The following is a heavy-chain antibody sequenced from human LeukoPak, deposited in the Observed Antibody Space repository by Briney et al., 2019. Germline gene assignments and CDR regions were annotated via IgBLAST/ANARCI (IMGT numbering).Heavy chain of an antibody. CDR3: ARSQRSGTGIDY. Sequence: PSQTLSLTCTVSGGSISSGDYYWSWIRQPPGKGLEWIGYIYYSGSTYYNPSLKSRVTISVDTSKNQFSLKLSSVTAADTAVYYCARSQRSGTGIDYWGQGTLVTVSS. CDR2: IYYSGST. CDR1: GGSISSGDYY. D-gene: IGHD5-24*01. J-gene: IGHJ4*02. V-gene: IGHV4-30-4*01.